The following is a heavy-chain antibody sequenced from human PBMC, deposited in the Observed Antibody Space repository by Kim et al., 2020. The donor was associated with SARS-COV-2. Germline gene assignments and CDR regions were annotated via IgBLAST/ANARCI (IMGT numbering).Heavy chain of an antibody. CDR2: ISRSSSAI. Sequence: GGSLRLSCAASGFTFSNYGMNWVRQAPGKGLEWVSYISRSSSAIYYTDSVKGRFTISRDNAKNSLYLQVNSLRAEDTAVYYCASDTIAMVRGVFDYWGQGTLVTVSS. CDR3: ASDTIAMVRGVFDY. D-gene: IGHD3-10*01. V-gene: IGHV3-48*04. J-gene: IGHJ4*02. CDR1: GFTFSNYG.